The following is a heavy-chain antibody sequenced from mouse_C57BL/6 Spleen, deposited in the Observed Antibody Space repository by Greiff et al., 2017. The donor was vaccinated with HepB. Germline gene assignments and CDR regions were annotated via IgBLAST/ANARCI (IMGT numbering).Heavy chain of an antibody. CDR2: IHPNSGST. V-gene: IGHV1-64*01. CDR1: GYTFTSYW. CDR3: ANYYGSGDY. D-gene: IGHD1-1*01. J-gene: IGHJ2*01. Sequence: QVQLQQPGAELVKPGASVKLSCKASGYTFTSYWMHWVKQRPGQGLEWIGMIHPNSGSTNYNEKFKSKATLTVDKSSSTSYMQIISLTSEDSAVYYCANYYGSGDYWGQGTTLTVSS.